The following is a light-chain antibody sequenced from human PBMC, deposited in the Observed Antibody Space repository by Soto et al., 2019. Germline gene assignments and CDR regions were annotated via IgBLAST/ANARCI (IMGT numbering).Light chain of an antibody. CDR2: AVT. Sequence: QSALTQPTSVSGSPGQSITISCTGTSSDIGGYNFVSWYQHHPGKAPKLMIFAVTNRPSGVSNRFSGSKSGNTASLTISGLQPEDEADYFCCSYTSSSTYVFGTGTKLTV. CDR1: SSDIGGYNF. CDR3: CSYTSSSTYV. V-gene: IGLV2-14*01. J-gene: IGLJ1*01.